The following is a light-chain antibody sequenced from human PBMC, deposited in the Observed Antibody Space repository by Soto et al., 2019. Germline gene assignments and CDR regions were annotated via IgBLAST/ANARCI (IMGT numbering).Light chain of an antibody. CDR3: QQSSSSPIT. Sequence: DIQMTQSPSSLSASVGDRVTITCRASQSITTYLNWYQQKPGKAPKLLIYAASSLQSGVPSRFSGSGSGTDFTLTISRLQPEDFATYYCQQSSSSPITFSQGTRLEIK. CDR1: QSITTY. J-gene: IGKJ5*01. CDR2: AAS. V-gene: IGKV1-39*01.